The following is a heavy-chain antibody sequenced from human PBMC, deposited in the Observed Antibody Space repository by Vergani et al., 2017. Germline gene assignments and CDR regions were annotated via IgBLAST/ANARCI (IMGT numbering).Heavy chain of an antibody. CDR1: GSTFSSYA. CDR3: ARELVAGTKEIDY. V-gene: IGHV3-7*01. D-gene: IGHD6-19*01. CDR2: IKQDGSEK. J-gene: IGHJ4*02. Sequence: EVQLVESGGGLVQPGGSLRLSCAASGSTFSSYAMNWVRQAPGKGLEWVASIKQDGSEKQYVDSVKGRFTISRDNVRNLVFLEMHDLRVADTAVYYCARELVAGTKEIDYWGQGTLVTVSS.